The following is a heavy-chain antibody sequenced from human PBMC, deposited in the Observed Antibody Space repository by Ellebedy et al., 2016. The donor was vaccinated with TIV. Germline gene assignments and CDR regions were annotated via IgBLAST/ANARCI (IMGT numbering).Heavy chain of an antibody. CDR3: ARGCSSISCSGDYYYSMVF. CDR2: INPNSGDT. J-gene: IGHJ6*02. Sequence: AASVKVSCKASGYTFTGHYMHWVRQAPGQGLEWMGWINPNSGDTEYAQKFQGRVTMTRDTSISTAYMELSWLRSDDTAVYYCARGCSSISCSGDYYYSMVFWGQGTTVTVSS. CDR1: GYTFTGHY. V-gene: IGHV1-2*02. D-gene: IGHD2-2*01.